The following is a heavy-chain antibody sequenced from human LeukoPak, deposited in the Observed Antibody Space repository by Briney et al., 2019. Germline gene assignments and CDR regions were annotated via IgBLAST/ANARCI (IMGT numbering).Heavy chain of an antibody. CDR1: GGSIRSYY. Sequence: PSETLSLTCTDSGGSIRSYYWSWIRQPPGKGLEWIGYIYYSGSTNYNPSLKSRVTISVDTSKNQFSLKLSSVTAADTAVYYCARRRSSGWYEDNWFDPWGQGTLVTVSS. V-gene: IGHV4-59*08. CDR2: IYYSGST. J-gene: IGHJ5*02. CDR3: ARRRSSGWYEDNWFDP. D-gene: IGHD6-19*01.